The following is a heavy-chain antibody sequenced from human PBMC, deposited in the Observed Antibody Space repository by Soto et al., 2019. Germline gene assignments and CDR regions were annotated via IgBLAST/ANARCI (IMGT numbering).Heavy chain of an antibody. D-gene: IGHD2-15*01. CDR2: INSSGGT. J-gene: IGHJ5*02. CDR3: ARDRRYCSRIICSPWFDP. Sequence: SETLSLTCSVSGGSISGYYWSWIRQPSGKGLEWIGRINSSGGTNYNPSLKSRVTMSADTSRNQHSLRLTSVTAADTAIYYCARDRRYCSRIICSPWFDPWGQGTLVTVSS. V-gene: IGHV4-4*07. CDR1: GGSISGYY.